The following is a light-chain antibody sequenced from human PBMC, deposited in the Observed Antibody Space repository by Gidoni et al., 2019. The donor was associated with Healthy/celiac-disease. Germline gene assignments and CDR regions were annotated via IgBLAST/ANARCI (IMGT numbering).Light chain of an antibody. V-gene: IGKV3-20*01. J-gene: IGKJ1*01. Sequence: EIALTQSPVTLSLSPGERATLSCTASQSVSSSYLAWYQQKPGQAPRLLIYGASSRATGIPDRFSGSGAGTDFTLTISRLEPEDFAVYYCQQYGSSPTWTFGQGTKVEIK. CDR2: GAS. CDR1: QSVSSSY. CDR3: QQYGSSPTWT.